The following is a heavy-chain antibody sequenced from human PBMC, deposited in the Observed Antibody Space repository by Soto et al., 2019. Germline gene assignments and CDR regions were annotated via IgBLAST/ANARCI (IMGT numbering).Heavy chain of an antibody. Sequence: MHWVRQAPGKGLEWVAVIWYDGSHKYYADSVKGRFTISRDNSKNTLYLQMNSLRAEDTAVYYCARRAYYYYYYMDVWGKGTTVTVSS. CDR3: ARRAYYYYYYMDV. CDR2: IWYDGSHK. V-gene: IGHV3-33*01. J-gene: IGHJ6*03.